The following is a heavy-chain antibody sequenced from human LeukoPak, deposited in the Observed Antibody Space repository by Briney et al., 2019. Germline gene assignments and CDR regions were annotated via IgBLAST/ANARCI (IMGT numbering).Heavy chain of an antibody. CDR3: ARGVSDQH. CDR2: MHHSGKT. CDR1: GGSLSGYY. Sequence: SETLSLTCVVYGGSLSGYYCSWIRRSSGKGLEWIGEMHHSGKTNYNPSLKSRLTISLDASKNQLSLILTSVTAADTAVYYCARGVSDQHWGQGTRVTVSS. J-gene: IGHJ4*02. V-gene: IGHV4-34*01.